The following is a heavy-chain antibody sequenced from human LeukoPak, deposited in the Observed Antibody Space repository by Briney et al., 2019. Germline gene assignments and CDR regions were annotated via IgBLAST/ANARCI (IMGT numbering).Heavy chain of an antibody. D-gene: IGHD6-19*01. CDR2: IIPILGIA. CDR1: GGTFSSYA. Sequence: SVKVSCKASGGTFSSYAISWVRQAPGQGLEWMGRIIPILGIANYAQKFQGRVTITADKSTSTAYMELSSLRSEDTAVYYCARRTPGIAVAGTDAFDIWGQGTLVTVSS. J-gene: IGHJ3*02. CDR3: ARRTPGIAVAGTDAFDI. V-gene: IGHV1-69*04.